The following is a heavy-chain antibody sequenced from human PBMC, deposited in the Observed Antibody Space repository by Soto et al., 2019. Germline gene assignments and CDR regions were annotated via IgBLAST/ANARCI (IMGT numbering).Heavy chain of an antibody. V-gene: IGHV3-48*02. CDR3: ARFLGSGFDY. CDR1: GFTFSTDT. J-gene: IGHJ4*02. CDR2: ISTSGATR. D-gene: IGHD6-19*01. Sequence: EVQLVESGGGLVQPGGSLRLSCVASGFTFSTDTMNWVRQAPGKGLEWVAHISTSGATRYYADSVKGRFTISRDNAKTSLYLQMDSLRNEDTDVYYCARFLGSGFDYWGQGTLVTVSS.